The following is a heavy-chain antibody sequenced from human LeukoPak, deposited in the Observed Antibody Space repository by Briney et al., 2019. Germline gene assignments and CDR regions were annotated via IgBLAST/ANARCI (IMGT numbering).Heavy chain of an antibody. CDR2: IGYEGIDI. CDR1: GFTFSYVG. Sequence: GGSLRLSCAASGFTFSYVGMHWVRQAPGKGLEWLSFIGYEGIDIYYADSVRGRFIISRANSKATLYLQMNSLRPDDTALYYCAKDLHGGYSSDYWGRGTLVTVSS. V-gene: IGHV3-30*02. J-gene: IGHJ4*02. CDR3: AKDLHGGYSSDY. D-gene: IGHD3-22*01.